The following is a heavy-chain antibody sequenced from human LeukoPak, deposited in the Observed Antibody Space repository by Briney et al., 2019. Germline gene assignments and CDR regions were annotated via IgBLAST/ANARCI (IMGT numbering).Heavy chain of an antibody. CDR2: IKGDGSST. J-gene: IGHJ4*02. CDR3: ARGGVPGGFDD. V-gene: IGHV3-74*01. D-gene: IGHD3-10*01. CDR1: GFTFSSYW. Sequence: PGGSLRLSCAASGFTFSSYWMKWARQAPGKRLVWVSHIKGDGSSTSYADSVKGRFTISRDNAKNTLYLQMNTLRGEDTAVYYCARGGVPGGFDDWGQGTLVTVSS.